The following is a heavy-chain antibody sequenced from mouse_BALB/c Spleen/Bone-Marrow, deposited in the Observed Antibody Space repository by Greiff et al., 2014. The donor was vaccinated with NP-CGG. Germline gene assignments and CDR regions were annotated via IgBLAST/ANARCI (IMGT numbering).Heavy chain of an antibody. Sequence: QVQLQQSGPGLVAPSQSLSITCTVSGFSLTGYGVNWVRQPPGKGLEWLGMIWGDGSTDYSSALKSRLSISKDNSKSQVFLKMNSLQTDDTARYYCARELGHYAMDYWGQGTSVTVSS. V-gene: IGHV2-6-7*01. CDR2: IWGDGST. J-gene: IGHJ4*01. CDR1: GFSLTGYG. CDR3: ARELGHYAMDY. D-gene: IGHD4-1*01.